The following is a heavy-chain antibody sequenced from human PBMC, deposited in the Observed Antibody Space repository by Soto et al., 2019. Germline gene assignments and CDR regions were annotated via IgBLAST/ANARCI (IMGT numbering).Heavy chain of an antibody. CDR2: ITSSGTTI. Sequence: EAQLVESGGGLVQPGGSLRLSCAASGFTFSVYTMHWVRQSPGKGLEWISSITSSGTTISYADSVKGRFTISRDNAKSSLFLQMDTLRDEDTAVYYGARDGYSTSSDWPWFDPWGQGTLVPFSS. CDR1: GFTFSVYT. D-gene: IGHD6-6*01. J-gene: IGHJ5*02. CDR3: ARDGYSTSSDWPWFDP. V-gene: IGHV3-48*02.